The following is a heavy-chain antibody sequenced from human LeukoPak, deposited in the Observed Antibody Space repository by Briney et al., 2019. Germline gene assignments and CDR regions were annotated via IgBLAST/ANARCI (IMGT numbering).Heavy chain of an antibody. CDR3: ARHRADSGYDFGDFDY. CDR1: GGTFSSYA. D-gene: IGHD5-12*01. J-gene: IGHJ4*02. CDR2: IIPIFGTA. Sequence: SVKVSCKASGGTFSSYAISWVRQAPGQGLEWMGGIIPIFGTANYAQKFQGRVTITTDESTSTAYMELSSLRSEDTAVYYCARHRADSGYDFGDFDYWGQGTLVTVSS. V-gene: IGHV1-69*05.